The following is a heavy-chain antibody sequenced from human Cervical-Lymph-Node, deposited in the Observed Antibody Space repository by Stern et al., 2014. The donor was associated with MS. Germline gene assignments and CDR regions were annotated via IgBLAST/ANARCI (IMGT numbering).Heavy chain of an antibody. J-gene: IGHJ4*02. V-gene: IGHV1-69*17. CDR3: ARAMGELSLSLPNDY. CDR2: IIPIFGMP. CDR1: GGDFNKYG. Sequence: QVQLVQSGAEVKKPGSSVHISCKTSGGDFNKYGINWVRQAPGQGLEWMGGIIPIFGMPNYAQKFHDRVTITADKSTATVYMEVANLRSEDTAVFFCARAMGELSLSLPNDYWGQGTLVFVSS. D-gene: IGHD3-16*02.